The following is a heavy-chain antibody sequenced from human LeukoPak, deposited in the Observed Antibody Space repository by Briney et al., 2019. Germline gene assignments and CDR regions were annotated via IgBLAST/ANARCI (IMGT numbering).Heavy chain of an antibody. D-gene: IGHD4-17*01. J-gene: IGHJ3*02. V-gene: IGHV5-51*01. CDR3: ARRVFSYGERGGNAFDI. Sequence: AESLKISCKGAEDSFTNYWIGWVRQPAEKGLECMGIIYPGDSDTRYNPSFQGQVTISAANFITTAYLQWSSLKASDTAMYYCARRVFSYGERGGNAFDIWGQGTMVTVSP. CDR2: IYPGDSDT. CDR1: EDSFTNYW.